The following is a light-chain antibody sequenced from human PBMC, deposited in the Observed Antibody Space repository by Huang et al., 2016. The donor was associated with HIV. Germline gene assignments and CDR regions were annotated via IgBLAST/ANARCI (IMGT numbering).Light chain of an antibody. V-gene: IGKV3-15*01. CDR3: QQYNNWPPWT. CDR1: LSVSSS. CDR2: GAS. J-gene: IGKJ1*01. Sequence: EIVLTQSPATVSVSPGERGTLSCRASLSVSSSLAWYQQKPGQAPRLLIYGASTSAPGIPGRFSGSGSGTEFTLTISSLQSEDCAVYFCQQYNNWPPWTFGQGTKVDIK.